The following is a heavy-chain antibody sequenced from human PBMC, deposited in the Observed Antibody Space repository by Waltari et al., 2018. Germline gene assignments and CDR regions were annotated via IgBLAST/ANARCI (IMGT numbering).Heavy chain of an antibody. CDR2: VDYNGDT. Sequence: QLQLLESGPGLVKHSETLSLTCAVSGDSINSDIYYWAWIRQPPGKGLEWIGSVDYNGDTYYNPSLKSRVTISADASRNRFSLGLSSVTAADTGFYYCAKHGITTTNWSKTSHSWFGPWGQGILVTVSS. D-gene: IGHD1-1*01. CDR1: GDSINSDIYY. V-gene: IGHV4-39*02. J-gene: IGHJ5*02. CDR3: AKHGITTTNWSKTSHSWFGP.